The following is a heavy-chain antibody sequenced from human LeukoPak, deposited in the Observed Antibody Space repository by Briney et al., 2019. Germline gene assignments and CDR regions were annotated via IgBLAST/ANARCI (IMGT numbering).Heavy chain of an antibody. CDR1: GGSIRSSYYY. D-gene: IGHD3-22*01. CDR3: ARGDYYYDSSGYPMPHFDY. V-gene: IGHV4-39*07. J-gene: IGHJ4*02. CDR2: IYDSGST. Sequence: SETLSLTCTVSGGSIRSSYYYWGWIRQPPGKGLEWIGSIYDSGSTYYNPSLKSRVTISVDTSKNQFSLKLSSVTAADTAVYYCARGDYYYDSSGYPMPHFDYWGQGTLVTVSS.